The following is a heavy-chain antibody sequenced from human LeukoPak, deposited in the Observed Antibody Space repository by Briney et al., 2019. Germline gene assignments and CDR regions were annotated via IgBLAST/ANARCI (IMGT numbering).Heavy chain of an antibody. J-gene: IGHJ6*02. V-gene: IGHV3-53*01. CDR3: AGGYSGSYSYYYYGMDV. D-gene: IGHD1-26*01. CDR2: IYSGGST. Sequence: GGSLRLSCAASGFTVSSNYMSWVRQAPGKGLEWVSVIYSGGSTYYADSVKGRFTISRDNAKNSLYLQMNSLRAEDTAVYYCAGGYSGSYSYYYYGMDVWGQGTTVTVSS. CDR1: GFTVSSNY.